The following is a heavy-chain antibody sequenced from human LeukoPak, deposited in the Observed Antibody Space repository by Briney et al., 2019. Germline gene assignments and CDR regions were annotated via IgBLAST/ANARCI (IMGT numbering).Heavy chain of an antibody. CDR3: ARDSAILGSMDV. CDR1: GYTFTGYY. D-gene: IGHD3-9*01. Sequence: VASVKVSCKASGYTFTGYYMHWVRQAPGQGLEWMGWINPNSGGTNYAQKFQGRVTMTRDTSISTAYMELSRLRSDDTAVYYCARDSAILGSMDVWGKGTTVTVSS. J-gene: IGHJ6*04. CDR2: INPNSGGT. V-gene: IGHV1-2*02.